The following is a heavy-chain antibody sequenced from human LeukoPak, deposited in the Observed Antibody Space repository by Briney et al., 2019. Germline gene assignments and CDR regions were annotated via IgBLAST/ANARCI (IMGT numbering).Heavy chain of an antibody. CDR1: GYSFTSYW. Sequence: GEPLKISCKGSGYSFTSYWIGWVRQMPGKGLEWMGVIYPDDSDTRYSPFFEGQVIISVDKSISTAYLQWSSLKASDTATYYCARHGPCTNGVCYSNYYYYMDVWGKGTTVTVSS. J-gene: IGHJ6*03. V-gene: IGHV5-51*01. CDR2: IYPDDSDT. D-gene: IGHD2-8*01. CDR3: ARHGPCTNGVCYSNYYYYMDV.